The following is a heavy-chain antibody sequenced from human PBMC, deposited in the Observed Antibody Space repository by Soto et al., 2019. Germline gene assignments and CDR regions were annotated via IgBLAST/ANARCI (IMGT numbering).Heavy chain of an antibody. CDR1: GGTFSSYT. J-gene: IGHJ6*02. Sequence: SVKVSCKASGGTFSSYTIRWVRQAPRQGLEWMGRIIPILGTANYAQKFQGRVTITADESTSTAYMELSSLRSEDTAVYYCARTLYGSGSYFLGYYYYYGMDVWGQGTTVTVSS. CDR2: IIPILGTA. D-gene: IGHD3-10*01. CDR3: ARTLYGSGSYFLGYYYYYGMDV. V-gene: IGHV1-69*08.